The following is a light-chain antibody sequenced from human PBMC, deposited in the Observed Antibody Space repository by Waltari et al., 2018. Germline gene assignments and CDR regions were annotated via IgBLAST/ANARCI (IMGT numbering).Light chain of an antibody. J-gene: IGKJ4*01. CDR2: TAS. Sequence: DIQMTQSPSSLSASVGDRFTITCRASQSISNYLNWYQQKPGKAPKLLISTASSLQSGVPSRVSGSGSGTDFTLTISCLQPEVFATYYCQQSYITPRTFGGGTKVEIK. CDR1: QSISNY. V-gene: IGKV1-39*01. CDR3: QQSYITPRT.